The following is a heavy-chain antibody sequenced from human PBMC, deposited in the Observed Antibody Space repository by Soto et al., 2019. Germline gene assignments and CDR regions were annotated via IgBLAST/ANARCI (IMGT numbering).Heavy chain of an antibody. CDR1: GGSISSYY. CDR2: IYYSGST. CDR3: ARKRLLPGYSSSHDQMWFDP. V-gene: IGHV4-59*01. D-gene: IGHD6-13*01. Sequence: SETLSLTCTVSGGSISSYYWSWIRQPSGKGLEWIGYIYYSGSTNYNPSLKSRVTISVDTSKNQFSLKLSSVTAADTAVYYCARKRLLPGYSSSHDQMWFDPWGQGTLVTVSS. J-gene: IGHJ5*02.